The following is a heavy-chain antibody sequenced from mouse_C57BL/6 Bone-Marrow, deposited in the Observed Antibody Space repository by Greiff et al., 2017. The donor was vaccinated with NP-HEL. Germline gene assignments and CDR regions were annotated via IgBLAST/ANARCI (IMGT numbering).Heavy chain of an antibody. D-gene: IGHD3-2*02. CDR1: GYTFTSYW. CDR3: VRGEDISGYVRFAY. Sequence: VQLQQPGAELVKPGASVKLSCKASGYTFTSYWMQWVKQRPGQGLEWIGEIDPSDSYTNYNQKFKGKATLTVDTASSTAYMQLSSLTSEDSAVYYCVRGEDISGYVRFAYWGQGTLVTVSA. J-gene: IGHJ3*01. V-gene: IGHV1-50*01. CDR2: IDPSDSYT.